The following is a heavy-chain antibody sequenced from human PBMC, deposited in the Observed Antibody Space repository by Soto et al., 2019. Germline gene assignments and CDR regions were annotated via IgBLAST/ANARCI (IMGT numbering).Heavy chain of an antibody. CDR1: GYTFTRYG. Sequence: QVQLVQSGAEVKNPGASVKVSCKASGYTFTRYGIGWARQAPGQGLEWMGWINTYKGNTNYAQNVQGRGTLTTDTTTSTAYMELRSLTSNDTAIYYCAMVDVYVTPSPQDVWGQGTTVIVSS. CDR3: AMVDVYVTPSPQDV. CDR2: INTYKGNT. V-gene: IGHV1-18*01. J-gene: IGHJ6*02. D-gene: IGHD3-16*01.